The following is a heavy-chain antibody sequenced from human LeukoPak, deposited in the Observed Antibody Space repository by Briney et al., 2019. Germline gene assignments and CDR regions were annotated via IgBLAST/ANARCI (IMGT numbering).Heavy chain of an antibody. V-gene: IGHV4-39*01. CDR2: LSDTGTT. D-gene: IGHD1-14*01. J-gene: IGHJ5*02. Sequence: SETLSLTCTVSGGSVSTISHFWDWVRQPPGKGLEWIVSLSDTGTTYYNPSLESRVTMSVDTPKNQFSLELSSVTAADTAVYYCARRDHTGRSHAWFDPWGQGTLVTVSS. CDR3: ARRDHTGRSHAWFDP. CDR1: GGSVSTISHF.